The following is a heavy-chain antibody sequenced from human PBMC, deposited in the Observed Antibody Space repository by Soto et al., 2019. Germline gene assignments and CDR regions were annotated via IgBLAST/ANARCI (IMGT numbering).Heavy chain of an antibody. CDR2: INHSGST. J-gene: IGHJ4*02. CDR1: GGSFSGYY. V-gene: IGHV4-34*01. Sequence: QVQLQQWGAGLLKPSETLSLTCAVYGGSFSGYYWSWIRQPPGKGLEWIGEINHSGSTNYNPSLKSRVTLSVDTSKNQFSLKLSSVTAADTAMYYSASGSYSSSSRNYFDYWGQGTLVTVSS. CDR3: ASGSYSSSSRNYFDY. D-gene: IGHD6-6*01.